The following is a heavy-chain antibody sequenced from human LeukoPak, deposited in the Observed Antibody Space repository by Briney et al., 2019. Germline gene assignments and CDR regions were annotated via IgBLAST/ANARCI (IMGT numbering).Heavy chain of an antibody. CDR2: INHSGST. Sequence: SETLSLTCAVYGGSFSGCYWSWIRQPPGKGLEWIGEINHSGSTNYNPSLKSRVTISVDTSKNQFSLKLSSVTAADTAVYYCARGEYSSGWRFDYWGQGTLVTVSS. CDR3: ARGEYSSGWRFDY. D-gene: IGHD6-19*01. CDR1: GGSFSGCY. V-gene: IGHV4-34*01. J-gene: IGHJ4*02.